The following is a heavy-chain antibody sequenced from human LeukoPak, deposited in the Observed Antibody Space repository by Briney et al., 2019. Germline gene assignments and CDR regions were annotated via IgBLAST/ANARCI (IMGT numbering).Heavy chain of an antibody. CDR3: ARAGGHSSSWYTHYGMDV. V-gene: IGHV4-34*01. CDR2: INHSGST. CDR1: GGSFSGYY. D-gene: IGHD6-13*01. Sequence: SENLSLTCAVYGGSFSGYYWSWIRQPPGKGLEWIGEINHSGSTNYNPSLKSRVTISVDTSKNQFSLKLSSVTAADTAVYYCARAGGHSSSWYTHYGMDVWGKGTTVTVSS. J-gene: IGHJ6*04.